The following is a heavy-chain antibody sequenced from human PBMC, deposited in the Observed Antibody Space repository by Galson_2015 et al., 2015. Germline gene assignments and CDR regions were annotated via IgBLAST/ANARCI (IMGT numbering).Heavy chain of an antibody. CDR2: IKQDGSEK. V-gene: IGHV3-7*01. CDR1: GFTFTNFW. CDR3: ARATAPAKIVKTYHVDS. D-gene: IGHD1-1*01. J-gene: IGHJ4*02. Sequence: SLRLSCAASGFTFTNFWMNWVRQAPGRGLEWVANIKQDGSEKYYMDSLKGRFTISRDNAKNSLYLQMSSLRAEDTAVYYCARATAPAKIVKTYHVDSWGQGTVVTVSS.